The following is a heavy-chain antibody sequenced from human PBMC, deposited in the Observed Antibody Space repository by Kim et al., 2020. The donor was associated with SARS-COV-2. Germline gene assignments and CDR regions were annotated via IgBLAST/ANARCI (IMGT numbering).Heavy chain of an antibody. V-gene: IGHV3-53*04. CDR2: IYSGGST. D-gene: IGHD3-16*01. CDR3: ARTSAFDGGGYFDN. Sequence: GGSLRLSCAASGFTVSSNYMSWVRQAPGKGLEWVSVIYSGGSTYYADSVKGRFTISRHNSKNTLYLQMNSLGAEDTAVYYCARTSAFDGGGYFDNWGQGTLVTVSS. CDR1: GFTVSSNY. J-gene: IGHJ4*02.